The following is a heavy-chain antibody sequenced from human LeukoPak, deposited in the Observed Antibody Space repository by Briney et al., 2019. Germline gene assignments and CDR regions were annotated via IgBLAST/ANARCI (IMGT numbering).Heavy chain of an antibody. D-gene: IGHD6-19*01. J-gene: IGHJ4*02. CDR3: ARGPYSSGSSADY. CDR2: ISSSDTYT. CDR1: GFTFSDYY. V-gene: IGHV3-11*06. Sequence: GGSPRLSCAASGFTFSDYYMSWIRQAPGKRLEWVSYISSSDTYTNYADSVKGRFTISRDNAKNSLYLQMNSLRAEDTAVYYCARGPYSSGSSADYWGQGTLVTVSS.